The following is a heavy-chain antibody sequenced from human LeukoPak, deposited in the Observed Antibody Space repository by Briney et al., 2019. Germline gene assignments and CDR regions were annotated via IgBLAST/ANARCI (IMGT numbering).Heavy chain of an antibody. CDR3: ARDPASRFGPSYGMDV. CDR1: GFTFSSYA. CDR2: ISGSGGST. J-gene: IGHJ6*02. D-gene: IGHD3-3*01. V-gene: IGHV3-23*01. Sequence: GGSLRLSCAASGFTFSSYAMSWVRQAPGKGLEWVSAISGSGGSTYYADSVKGRFTISRDNSKNTLYLQMNSLRAEDTAVYYCARDPASRFGPSYGMDVWGQGTTVAVSS.